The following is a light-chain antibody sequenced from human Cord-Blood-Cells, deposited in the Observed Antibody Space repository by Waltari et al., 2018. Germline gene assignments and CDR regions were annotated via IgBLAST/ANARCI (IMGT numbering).Light chain of an antibody. J-gene: IGKJ1*01. V-gene: IGKV1-6*01. CDR3: LQDYNYPRT. Sequence: AIQMPPSLSPLSASVGYRVHITSLASQGISNDLGWYQQKPGKDPKPLIYAASSLQSGVPSRFSGSGSGTDVTLTISSLQPEDFATYYCLQDYNYPRTFGQGTKVEIK. CDR2: AAS. CDR1: QGISND.